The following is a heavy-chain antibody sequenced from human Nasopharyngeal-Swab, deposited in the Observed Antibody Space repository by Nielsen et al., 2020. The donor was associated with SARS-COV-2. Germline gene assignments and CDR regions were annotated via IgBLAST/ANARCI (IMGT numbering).Heavy chain of an antibody. CDR1: GFTFRSYA. J-gene: IGHJ6*02. CDR2: ISSSSSYI. Sequence: GESLKISCAASGFTFRSYAMSWVRQAPGKGLEWVSSISSSSSYIYYADSVKGRFTISRDNAKNSLSLQMNSLRAEDTAVYYCARDGLDYDFWSAYFMDVWCQGTTVTVSS. D-gene: IGHD3-3*01. V-gene: IGHV3-21*01. CDR3: ARDGLDYDFWSAYFMDV.